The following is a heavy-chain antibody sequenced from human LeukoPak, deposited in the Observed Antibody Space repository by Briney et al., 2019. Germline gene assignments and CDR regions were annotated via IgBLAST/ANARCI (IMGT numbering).Heavy chain of an antibody. CDR3: ARIRYYDILTGYYPIGYYYGTDV. CDR2: IYYSGST. D-gene: IGHD3-9*01. CDR1: GGSISSRSYY. J-gene: IGHJ6*02. V-gene: IGHV4-39*01. Sequence: PSETLSLTCTVSGGSISSRSYYWGWIRQPPGKGLEWIGSIYYSGSTYYNPSLKSRVTISVDTSKNQFSLKLSSVTAADTAVYYCARIRYYDILTGYYPIGYYYGTDVWGQGTTVTVSS.